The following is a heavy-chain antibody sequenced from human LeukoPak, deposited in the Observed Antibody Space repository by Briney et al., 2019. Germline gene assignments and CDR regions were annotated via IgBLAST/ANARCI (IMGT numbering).Heavy chain of an antibody. CDR1: GGSFSGYH. V-gene: IGHV4-34*01. J-gene: IGHJ4*02. CDR2: INHRGST. D-gene: IGHD5-18*01. CDR3: ASTSAMVYFDY. Sequence: PSETLSLTCPVYGGSFSGYHWSWIRQPPGKGLEWIGEINHRGSTNYNPSLKSRVTISVDTSKNQFSLKLSSVTAADTAVYYCASTSAMVYFDYWGQGTLVTVSS.